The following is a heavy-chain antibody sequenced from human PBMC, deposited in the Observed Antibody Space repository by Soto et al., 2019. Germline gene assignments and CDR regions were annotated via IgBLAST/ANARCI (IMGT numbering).Heavy chain of an antibody. J-gene: IGHJ4*02. CDR2: ISYDGHNK. CDR3: ARDRYLVVVAADYDSSGYLLGYYFDY. CDR1: GFTFSSYA. V-gene: IGHV3-30-3*01. D-gene: IGHD3-22*01. Sequence: ESGGGVVQPGRSLRLSCAASGFTFSSYAMHWVRQAPGKGLEWVAVISYDGHNKYYADSVKGRFTISRDNSKNTLYLQMNSLRAEDTAVYYCARDRYLVVVAADYDSSGYLLGYYFDYWGQGTLVTVSS.